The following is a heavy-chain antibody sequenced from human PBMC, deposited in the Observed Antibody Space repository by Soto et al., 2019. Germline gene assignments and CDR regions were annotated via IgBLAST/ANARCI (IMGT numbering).Heavy chain of an antibody. CDR1: GFSLSADGVG. Sequence: QITLKESGPTLVKPTQTLTLTCTFSGFSLSADGVGVGWIRQPPGKALEWLALIYWDDDKRYRPSLKSRLTITKETPKNQVVLTMTNMDPVDTATYYCAHAYGGTSWPNDAFDVWGQGTVVTVSS. CDR2: IYWDDDK. CDR3: AHAYGGTSWPNDAFDV. D-gene: IGHD2-2*01. J-gene: IGHJ3*01. V-gene: IGHV2-5*02.